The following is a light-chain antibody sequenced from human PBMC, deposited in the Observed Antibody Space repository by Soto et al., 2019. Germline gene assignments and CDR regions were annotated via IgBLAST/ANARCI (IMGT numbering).Light chain of an antibody. Sequence: EIVLTQSPATLSLSPGERATLACRASQSVRSNLAWYQHKPGQPPRLLIYDASIRATGIPGRFSGSGSETDFTLTISNLEPEDFAVYYCPQRDNWPWTFGQGAKVEIK. V-gene: IGKV3-11*01. CDR2: DAS. CDR3: PQRDNWPWT. J-gene: IGKJ1*01. CDR1: QSVRSN.